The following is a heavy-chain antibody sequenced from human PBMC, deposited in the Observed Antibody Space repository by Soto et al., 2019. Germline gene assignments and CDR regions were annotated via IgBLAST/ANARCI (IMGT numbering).Heavy chain of an antibody. V-gene: IGHV5-10-1*01. Sequence: GESLQISCKGSVYSFTSYWISWVRQMPGKGLEWMGRIDPSDSYTNYSPSFQGHVTISADKSISTTYLQWSSLKASDTAMYYCARLSSNYSSSSVLGDYYYGMGVWGQG. CDR1: VYSFTSYW. CDR3: ARLSSNYSSSSVLGDYYYGMGV. D-gene: IGHD6-6*01. CDR2: IDPSDSYT. J-gene: IGHJ6*01.